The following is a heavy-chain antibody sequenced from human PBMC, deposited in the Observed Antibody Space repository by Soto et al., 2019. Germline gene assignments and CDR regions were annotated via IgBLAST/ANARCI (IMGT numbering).Heavy chain of an antibody. CDR2: MNPNSGNT. CDR1: GYTFTSYD. CDR3: ARDMTTRGMDV. J-gene: IGHJ6*04. D-gene: IGHD1-1*01. V-gene: IGHV1-8*01. Sequence: QVQLVQSGAEVKKPGASVKVSCKASGYTFTSYDINWVRQATGQGLEWMGWMNPNSGNTGYAQKFEGRDLMIRNNSIRSAYMELSSMSYEDTDVYYCARDMTTRGMDVWGKGTTVTVSS.